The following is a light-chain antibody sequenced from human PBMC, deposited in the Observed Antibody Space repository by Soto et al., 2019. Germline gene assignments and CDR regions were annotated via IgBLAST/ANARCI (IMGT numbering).Light chain of an antibody. CDR2: EVS. Sequence: QSALTQPPSVSGSPGQSVTISCTGTSSDVGSYNRVSWYQQPPGTAPKLMIYEVSNRPSGVPDRFSGSKSGNTASLTISGLQAEDEADYYRSLSTSSSTYVFGTGTKLTVL. CDR3: SLSTSSSTYV. V-gene: IGLV2-18*01. CDR1: SSDVGSYNR. J-gene: IGLJ1*01.